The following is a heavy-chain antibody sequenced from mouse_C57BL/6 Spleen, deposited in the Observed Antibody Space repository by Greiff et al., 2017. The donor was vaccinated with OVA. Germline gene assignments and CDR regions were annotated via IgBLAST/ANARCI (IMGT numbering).Heavy chain of an antibody. CDR1: GFTFSSYG. CDR3: ARRDLLWGYFDY. Sequence: EVKVVESGGDLVKPGGSLKLSCAASGFTFSSYGMSWVRQTPDQGLEWVATISSGGGYTYYPDRVKGSVTISRDNAKNTLYLQLSSLKSEDTAMYYCARRDLLWGYFDYWGQGTTLTVSS. J-gene: IGHJ2*01. V-gene: IGHV5-6*02. CDR2: ISSGGGYT. D-gene: IGHD1-1*02.